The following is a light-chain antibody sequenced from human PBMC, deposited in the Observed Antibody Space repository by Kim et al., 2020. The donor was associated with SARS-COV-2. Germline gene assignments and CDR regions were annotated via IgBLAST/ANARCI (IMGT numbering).Light chain of an antibody. CDR1: QSVSSN. CDR3: QQYNNWPPLT. CDR2: GAS. J-gene: IGKJ4*01. Sequence: EIVMTQSPVTLSVSPGERATLSCRASQSVSSNLAWYQQKPGQAPRLLIYGASTRATGIPARFSGSGSGTEFTLTISSLQSEDSAVYYCQQYNNWPPLTFGGGTKVDIK. V-gene: IGKV3-15*01.